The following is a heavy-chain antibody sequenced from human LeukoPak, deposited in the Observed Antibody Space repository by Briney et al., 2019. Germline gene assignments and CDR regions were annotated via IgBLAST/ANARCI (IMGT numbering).Heavy chain of an antibody. CDR3: ARDGIAVFGVITGNYYYMDV. J-gene: IGHJ6*03. CDR2: VSHGGTT. CDR1: GGSFSDYS. V-gene: IGHV4-34*01. D-gene: IGHD3-3*01. Sequence: PAETLSLTCTVYGGSFSDYSWSWIRQPTGKGLEWIGEVSHGGTTNYNPSLESRVTISIDTSNSQFSLNLKSVTAADSGVYYCARDGIAVFGVITGNYYYMDVWGKGTTVTVSS.